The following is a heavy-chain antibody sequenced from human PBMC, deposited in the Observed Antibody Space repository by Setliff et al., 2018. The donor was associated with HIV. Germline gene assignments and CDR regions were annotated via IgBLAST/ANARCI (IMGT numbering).Heavy chain of an antibody. CDR2: INHSGST. V-gene: IGHV4-34*01. CDR3: ARSIVVVVAATPLGWFDS. Sequence: SETLSLTCAVYGGSFSGYYWSWIRQPPGKGLEWIGEINHSGSTNYNSSLKSRVTISVDTSKNQFSLKLSSVTAADTAVYYCARSIVVVVAATPLGWFDSWGQGTLVTVSS. CDR1: GGSFSGYY. D-gene: IGHD2-15*01. J-gene: IGHJ5*01.